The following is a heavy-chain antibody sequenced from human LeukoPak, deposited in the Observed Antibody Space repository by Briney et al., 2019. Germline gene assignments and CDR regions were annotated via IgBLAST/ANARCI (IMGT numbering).Heavy chain of an antibody. CDR1: GYTFTSYG. V-gene: IGHV1-18*01. CDR3: ARDGSGGYDYYYYYGMDV. J-gene: IGHJ6*02. CDR2: ISAYNGNT. Sequence: ASVKVSCKASGYTFTSYGISWVQQAPGQGLEWMGWISAYNGNTNYAQKLQGRVTMTTDTSTSTAYMELRSLRSDDTAVYYCARDGSGGYDYYYYYGMDVWGQGTTVTVSS. D-gene: IGHD5-12*01.